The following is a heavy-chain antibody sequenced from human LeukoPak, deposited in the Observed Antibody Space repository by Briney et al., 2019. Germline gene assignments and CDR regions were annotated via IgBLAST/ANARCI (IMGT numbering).Heavy chain of an antibody. CDR3: ARDLTDFWSGRSVCFDY. Sequence: GSLRLSCAASGFTFSSYGMHWVRQAPGKGLEWVAVIWYDGSNKYYADSVKGRFTISRDNSKNTLYLQMNSLRAEDTAVYYCARDLTDFWSGRSVCFDYWGQGTLVTVSS. CDR1: GFTFSSYG. V-gene: IGHV3-33*01. D-gene: IGHD3-3*01. J-gene: IGHJ4*02. CDR2: IWYDGSNK.